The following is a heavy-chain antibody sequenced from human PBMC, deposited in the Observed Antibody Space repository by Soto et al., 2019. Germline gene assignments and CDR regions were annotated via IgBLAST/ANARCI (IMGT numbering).Heavy chain of an antibody. Sequence: QVQLQESGPGLVKPSQTLSLTCTVSGGTISSGGYYWSWVRQHPGTGLEWIGYIYYSGITYYSPSLTSRVTISIDMSKNHFSLRLRSVTAADTAFYSWARVSPYEGNVFDIWGRGTMVTVSS. J-gene: IGHJ3*02. CDR3: ARVSPYEGNVFDI. V-gene: IGHV4-31*03. CDR2: IYYSGIT. CDR1: GGTISSGGYY. D-gene: IGHD5-12*01.